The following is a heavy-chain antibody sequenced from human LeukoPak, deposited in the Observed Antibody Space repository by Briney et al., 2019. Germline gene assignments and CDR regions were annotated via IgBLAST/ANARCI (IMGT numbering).Heavy chain of an antibody. CDR2: IYSGGTT. Sequence: QPGGSLRLSCAASGFTVSIKYTSWVRQAPGKGLEWVSVIYSGGTTSYADSVKGRFTVSRDNSKNTVYLQMKSLRAEDTAVYFCARTLGRYFDIWGQGTLVTVPS. CDR3: ARTLGRYFDI. V-gene: IGHV3-53*01. D-gene: IGHD7-27*01. CDR1: GFTVSIKY. J-gene: IGHJ4*02.